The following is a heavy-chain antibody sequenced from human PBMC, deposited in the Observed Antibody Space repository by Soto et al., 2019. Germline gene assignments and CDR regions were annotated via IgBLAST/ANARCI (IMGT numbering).Heavy chain of an antibody. CDR1: GGSISSYY. V-gene: IGHV4-59*01. J-gene: IGHJ3*02. CDR2: IYYSGST. Sequence: PSETLTLTCTVSGGSISSYYWSWIRQPPGKGLEWIGYIYYSGSTNYNPSLKSRVTISVDTSKNQFSLKLSSVTAADTAVDYCARAPGNKGAQWLVGDAFDIWGQGTVVTVSS. D-gene: IGHD6-19*01. CDR3: ARAPGNKGAQWLVGDAFDI.